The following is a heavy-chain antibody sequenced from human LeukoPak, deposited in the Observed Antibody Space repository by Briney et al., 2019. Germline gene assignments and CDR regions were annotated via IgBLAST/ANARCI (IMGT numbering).Heavy chain of an antibody. V-gene: IGHV4-39*01. D-gene: IGHD6-19*01. Sequence: SETLSLTCTVSGGSVASTGCYWGWIRQSPGKGLEWIGSAYYTGEIYTTPALNTRLTISVDTSKNQFALTLTSVTAADAAVYYCGRHVSNGWDYHYGLDVWGKGTTVTVSS. CDR1: GGSVASTGCY. CDR2: AYYTGEI. CDR3: GRHVSNGWDYHYGLDV. J-gene: IGHJ6*04.